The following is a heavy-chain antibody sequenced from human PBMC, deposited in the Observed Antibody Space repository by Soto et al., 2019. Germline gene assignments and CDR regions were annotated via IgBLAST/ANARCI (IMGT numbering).Heavy chain of an antibody. Sequence: PGGSLRLSCAASGFTFSSYAMSWVRQAPGKGLEWVSAISGSGGSTYYADSVKGRFTISRDNSKNTLYLQMNSLRAEDTAVYYCAKVPMTRNAVAVNWFDPWGQGTLVTVSA. V-gene: IGHV3-23*01. CDR2: ISGSGGST. J-gene: IGHJ5*02. CDR3: AKVPMTRNAVAVNWFDP. D-gene: IGHD2-15*01. CDR1: GFTFSSYA.